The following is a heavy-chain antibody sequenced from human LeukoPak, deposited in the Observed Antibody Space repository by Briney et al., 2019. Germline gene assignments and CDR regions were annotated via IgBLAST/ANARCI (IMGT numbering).Heavy chain of an antibody. CDR3: ARDQAVAGYVDY. Sequence: GRSLRLSCAASGFTFSSYGMHWVRQAPGKGLEWVAAIWYDGSNKYYADSVKGRFTISRDNSKNTLYLQMNSLRAEDTAVYYCARDQAVAGYVDYWGQGTLVTVSS. CDR1: GFTFSSYG. J-gene: IGHJ4*02. V-gene: IGHV3-33*01. CDR2: IWYDGSNK. D-gene: IGHD6-19*01.